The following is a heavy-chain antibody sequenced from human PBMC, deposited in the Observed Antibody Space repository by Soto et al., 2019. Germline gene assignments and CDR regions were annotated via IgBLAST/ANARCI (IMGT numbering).Heavy chain of an antibody. CDR3: TRASYCSGGSCYSPFDY. D-gene: IGHD2-15*01. J-gene: IGHJ4*02. Sequence: GGSLRLSCTASGFTFVDYAMSWFRQAPGKGLEWVGFIRSKAYGGTTEYAASVKGRFTISRDDSKSIAYLQMNSLKTEDTALFYCTRASYCSGGSCYSPFDYWGQGTLVTSPQ. CDR1: GFTFVDYA. V-gene: IGHV3-49*03. CDR2: IRSKAYGGTT.